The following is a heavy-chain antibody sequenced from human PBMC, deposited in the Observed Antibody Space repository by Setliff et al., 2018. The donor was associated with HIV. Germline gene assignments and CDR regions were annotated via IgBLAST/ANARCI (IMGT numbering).Heavy chain of an antibody. Sequence: PSETLSLTCAVSGYSISSGYYWGWIRQPPGKGLEWIGSIYHSGSTYYNPSLRSRVTISVDTSKNQFSLKLNSVTAADTAMYYCARGDYYDSTGYEGLDSWGRGTLVTVSS. V-gene: IGHV4-38-2*01. CDR1: GYSISSGYY. J-gene: IGHJ4*02. D-gene: IGHD3-22*01. CDR3: ARGDYYDSTGYEGLDS. CDR2: IYHSGST.